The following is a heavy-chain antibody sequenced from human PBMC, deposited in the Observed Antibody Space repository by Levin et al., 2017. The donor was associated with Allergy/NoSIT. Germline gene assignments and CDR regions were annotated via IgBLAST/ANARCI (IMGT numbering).Heavy chain of an antibody. CDR2: ISGSGGST. CDR3: AKDGGDAIGGGYFDY. CDR1: GFTFSSYA. J-gene: IGHJ4*02. D-gene: IGHD2-21*01. Sequence: GSLRLSCAASGFTFSSYAMSWVRQAPGKGLEWVSAISGSGGSTYYADSVKGRFTISRDNSKNTLYLQMNSLRAEDTAVYYCAKDGGDAIGGGYFDYWGQGTLVTVSS. V-gene: IGHV3-23*01.